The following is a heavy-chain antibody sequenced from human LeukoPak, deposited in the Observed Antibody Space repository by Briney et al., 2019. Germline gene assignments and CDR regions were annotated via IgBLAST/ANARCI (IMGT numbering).Heavy chain of an antibody. CDR3: ARLTGYSSGWAFDY. V-gene: IGHV5-51*01. J-gene: IGHJ4*02. D-gene: IGHD6-19*01. CDR2: IYPGDSDT. CDR1: GYSFTSYW. Sequence: GESLKISCKGSGYSFTSYWIGWVRQMPGKGLEWMGIIYPGDSDTRYSPSFQGQGTISAGKSISTAYLQWSRLKASDTAMYDCARLTGYSSGWAFDYWGQGTLVTVSS.